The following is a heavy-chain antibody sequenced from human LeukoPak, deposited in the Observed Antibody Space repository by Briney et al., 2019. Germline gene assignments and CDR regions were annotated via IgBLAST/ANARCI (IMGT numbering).Heavy chain of an antibody. CDR2: INQDGSEK. J-gene: IGHJ4*02. D-gene: IGHD1-26*01. V-gene: IGHV3-7*01. Sequence: QPGGSLRLSCATSGFPFSTHWRTWVRQAAGQGLEWVANINQDGSEKYHAASVKGRFTISRDNARNSLYLQMNSLTAEDTAVYYCSGGSHFAYWGRGSLVTVSS. CDR3: SGGSHFAY. CDR1: GFPFSTHW.